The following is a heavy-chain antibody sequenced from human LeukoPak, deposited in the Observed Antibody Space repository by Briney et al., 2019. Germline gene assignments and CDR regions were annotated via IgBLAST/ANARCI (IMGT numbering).Heavy chain of an antibody. Sequence: PGGSLRLSCAASGFTFSNYKMNWVRQAPGKGLEWVSFISSSSSYIYYADSVKGRFTISRDNAKNSLYPQMNSLRAEDTAVYYCARDAEQYHSSGYYLGALDIWGQGTVVTVSS. CDR3: ARDAEQYHSSGYYLGALDI. CDR1: GFTFSNYK. V-gene: IGHV3-21*01. D-gene: IGHD3-22*01. J-gene: IGHJ3*02. CDR2: ISSSSSYI.